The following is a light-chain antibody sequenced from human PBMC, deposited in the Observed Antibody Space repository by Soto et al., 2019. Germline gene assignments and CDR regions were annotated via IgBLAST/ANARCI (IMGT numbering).Light chain of an antibody. J-gene: IGLJ2*01. CDR3: QVWDSGSAHVV. CDR2: SDT. V-gene: IGLV3-21*04. Sequence: SSELTQPPSVSVDPGKTASISCGGNNIGSKGVHWYQQKPRQAPVLVIYSDTDLPPVIPERFSGSNSANLATLTISRVEAGDEADYYCQVWDSGSAHVVFGGGTKVTVL. CDR1: NIGSKG.